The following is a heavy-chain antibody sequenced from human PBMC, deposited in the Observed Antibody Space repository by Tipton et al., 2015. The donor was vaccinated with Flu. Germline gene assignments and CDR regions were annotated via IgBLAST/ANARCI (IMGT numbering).Heavy chain of an antibody. CDR1: GYTFTSYY. Sequence: QLVQSGAEVKKPGASVKVSCKASGYTFTSYYMHWVRQAPGQGLEWMGIINPSGGSTSYAQKFQGRVTMTRDTSTSTVYMELSSLRSEDTAVYYCAGGGRGFGELYGYYYYGMDVWGQGTTVTVSS. V-gene: IGHV1-46*01. CDR3: AGGGRGFGELYGYYYYGMDV. J-gene: IGHJ6*02. D-gene: IGHD3-10*01. CDR2: INPSGGST.